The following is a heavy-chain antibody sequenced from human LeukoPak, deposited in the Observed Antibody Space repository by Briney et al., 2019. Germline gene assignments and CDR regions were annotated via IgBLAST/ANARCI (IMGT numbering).Heavy chain of an antibody. J-gene: IGHJ5*02. V-gene: IGHV3-30-3*01. CDR3: ARLHLGDPHDSGSPNWFDP. CDR2: ISYDGSNK. CDR1: GFTFSSYA. D-gene: IGHD3-10*01. Sequence: GALRLSCAASGFTFSSYAMHWVRQAPGKGLEWVAVISYDGSNKYYADSVKGRFTISRDNSKNTLYLQMNSLRAEDTAVYYCARLHLGDPHDSGSPNWFDPWGQGTLVTVSS.